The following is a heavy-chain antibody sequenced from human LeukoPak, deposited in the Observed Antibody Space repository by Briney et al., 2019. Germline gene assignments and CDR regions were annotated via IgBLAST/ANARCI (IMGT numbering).Heavy chain of an antibody. J-gene: IGHJ4*02. D-gene: IGHD3-10*01. CDR1: GFTFSSYE. CDR2: ISSSGSTI. CDR3: ARDLYYGSGSYYHDY. V-gene: IGHV3-48*03. Sequence: GGSLRLSCAACGFTFSSYEMNWVRQAPGKGLEWVSYISSSGSTIYYADSVKGRFTISRDNAKNSLYLQMNSLRAEDTAVYYCARDLYYGSGSYYHDYWGQGTLVTVSS.